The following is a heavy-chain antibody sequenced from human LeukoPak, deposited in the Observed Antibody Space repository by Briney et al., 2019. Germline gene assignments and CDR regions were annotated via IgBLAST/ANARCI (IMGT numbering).Heavy chain of an antibody. D-gene: IGHD1-26*01. V-gene: IGHV3-30*02. CDR3: ARPPWATVGDAFDI. CDR2: IRYDGTNK. J-gene: IGHJ3*02. Sequence: GGSLRLSCEASGFSFSSYGLHWVRQAPGKGPEGVAFIRYDGTNKYYADSVKGRFTISRDNSKNTLYLQMNSLRAEDTAVYYCARPPWATVGDAFDIWGQGTMVTVSS. CDR1: GFSFSSYG.